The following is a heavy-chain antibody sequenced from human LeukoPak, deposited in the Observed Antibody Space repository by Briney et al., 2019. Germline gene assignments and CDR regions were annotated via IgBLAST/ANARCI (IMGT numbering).Heavy chain of an antibody. V-gene: IGHV4-59*01. CDR3: ARVHRGYEAFDI. Sequence: PSETLSLTCTASGGSISSYYWSWIRQPPGKGLEWIGYIYYSGSTNYNPSLKSRVTISVDTSKNQFSLKLSSVTAADTAVYYCARVHRGYEAFDIWGQGTMVTVSS. D-gene: IGHD3-10*01. J-gene: IGHJ3*02. CDR2: IYYSGST. CDR1: GGSISSYY.